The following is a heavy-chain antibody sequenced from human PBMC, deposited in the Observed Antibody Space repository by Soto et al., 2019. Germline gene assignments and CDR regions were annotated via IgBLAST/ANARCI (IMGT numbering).Heavy chain of an antibody. D-gene: IGHD4-17*01. V-gene: IGHV3-33*01. J-gene: IGHJ4*02. CDR2: IWYDGSNK. CDR1: GFTFSSYG. CDR3: ARAYDYGDHGYFDY. Sequence: QVQLVESGGGVVQPGRSLRLSCAASGFTFSSYGMHWVRQAPGKGLEWVAVIWYDGSNKYYADSVKGRFTISRDNSKNTLYLQMNSLRAEDTAVYYCARAYDYGDHGYFDYCGQGTLVTVSS.